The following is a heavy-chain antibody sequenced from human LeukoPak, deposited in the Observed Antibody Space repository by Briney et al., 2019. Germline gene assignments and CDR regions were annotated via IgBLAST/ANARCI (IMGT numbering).Heavy chain of an antibody. V-gene: IGHV3-23*01. J-gene: IGHJ4*02. D-gene: IGHD6-13*01. CDR1: GFTFA. Sequence: GGSLRLSCAASGFTFAMSWVRPAPGKGLERVSAISGSGGSTYYADSVKGRFTISRDNSKNTLYLQMNSLRAEDTAVYYCAKDLRVAAAGRPDYWGQGTLVTVSS. CDR3: AKDLRVAAAGRPDY. CDR2: ISGSGGST.